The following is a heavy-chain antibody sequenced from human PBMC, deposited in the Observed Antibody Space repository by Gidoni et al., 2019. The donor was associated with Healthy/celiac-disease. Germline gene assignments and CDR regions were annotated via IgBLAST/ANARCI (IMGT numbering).Heavy chain of an antibody. CDR3: ASGERYFDWLLIYYYYGMDV. Sequence: QLQLQESGPGLVKPSETLSLTCTVSGGSISSSSYYWGWIRQPPGTGLDWIGSIYYSGSTYYNPSLKSRVTISVDTSKNQFSLKLSSVTAADTAVYYCASGERYFDWLLIYYYYGMDVWGQGTTVTVSS. CDR2: IYYSGST. J-gene: IGHJ6*02. CDR1: GGSISSSSYY. D-gene: IGHD3-9*01. V-gene: IGHV4-39*01.